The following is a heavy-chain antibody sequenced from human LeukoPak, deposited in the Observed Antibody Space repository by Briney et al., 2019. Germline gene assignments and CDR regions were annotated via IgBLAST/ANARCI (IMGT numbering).Heavy chain of an antibody. CDR3: ARGAGYYDFWSGWYYFDY. CDR1: GFSFSIHG. CDR2: IYSGGST. J-gene: IGHJ4*02. D-gene: IGHD3-3*01. Sequence: GGSLRLSCAASGFSFSIHGMSWVRQAPGKGLEWVSVIYSGGSTYYADSVKGRFTISRDNSKNTLYLQMNSLRAEDTAVYYCARGAGYYDFWSGWYYFDYWGQGTLVTVSS. V-gene: IGHV3-66*01.